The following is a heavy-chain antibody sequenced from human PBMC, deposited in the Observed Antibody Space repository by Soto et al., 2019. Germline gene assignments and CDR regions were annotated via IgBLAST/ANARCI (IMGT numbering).Heavy chain of an antibody. J-gene: IGHJ1*01. V-gene: IGHV4-31*03. Sequence: SETLSLTCTVSGGSISSGGYYWSWIRQHPGKGLEWIGYIYYSGSTYYNPSLKSRVTISVDTSKNQFSLKLSSVTAADTAVYYCARENYYDSSGYQITWGQGTLVTVSS. D-gene: IGHD3-22*01. CDR1: GGSISSGGYY. CDR3: ARENYYDSSGYQIT. CDR2: IYYSGST.